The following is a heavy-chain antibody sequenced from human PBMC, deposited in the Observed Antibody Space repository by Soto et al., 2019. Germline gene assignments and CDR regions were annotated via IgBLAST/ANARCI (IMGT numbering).Heavy chain of an antibody. Sequence: PGGSLRLSCAASGFDFSRSAMAWVRQAPGKGLEWVSALNGRGSGTYYADSVKGRFTISRDPSEDILYLQMSGLRAEDTAVYYCASPRVQSYSNSSVSFAFDIWGQGTMVTVSS. CDR3: ASPRVQSYSNSSVSFAFDI. CDR1: GFDFSRSA. D-gene: IGHD3-22*01. CDR2: LNGRGSGT. J-gene: IGHJ3*02. V-gene: IGHV3-23*01.